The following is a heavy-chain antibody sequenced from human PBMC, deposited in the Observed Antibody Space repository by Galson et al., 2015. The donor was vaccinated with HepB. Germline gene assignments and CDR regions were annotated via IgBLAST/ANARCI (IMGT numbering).Heavy chain of an antibody. J-gene: IGHJ4*02. CDR3: ATDGGRRGYLYDFSYDY. V-gene: IGHV1-18*04. Sequence: SVKVSCKVSGYTFTLYGITWIRQAPGQGLEWMGWIDAYNGNTNYAQNLQDRVTITMDTSTTTAYMELRNLRSDDTAVYYCATDGGRRGYLYDFSYDYWVQGTGVPV. CDR2: IDAYNGNT. D-gene: IGHD5/OR15-5a*01. CDR1: GYTFTLYG.